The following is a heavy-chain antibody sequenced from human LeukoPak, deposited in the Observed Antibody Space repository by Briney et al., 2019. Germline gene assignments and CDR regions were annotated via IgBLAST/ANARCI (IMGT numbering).Heavy chain of an antibody. CDR2: ISYDGSNK. CDR1: GFTFSSYA. J-gene: IGHJ4*02. Sequence: GGSLRLSCAASGFTFSSYAMHWVRQAPGKGLEWVAVISYDGSNKYYADSVKGRFTISRDNSKNTLYLQMNSLRAEDTAVYYCARVLTPHTFYGVHLDYWGQGTLVTVSS. D-gene: IGHD4-17*01. CDR3: ARVLTPHTFYGVHLDY. V-gene: IGHV3-30-3*01.